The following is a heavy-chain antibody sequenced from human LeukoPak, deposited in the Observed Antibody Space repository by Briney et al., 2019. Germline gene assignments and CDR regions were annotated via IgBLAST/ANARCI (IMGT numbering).Heavy chain of an antibody. Sequence: SETLSLTCTVSGGSTSSSSYYWGWIRQPPGTGLEWIGSIYYSGSTYYNPSLKSRVTISVDTSKNEFSLKLSSVTAADTAVYYCARLYCSSTSCYQNGYVQHGGQGTLVTVSS. V-gene: IGHV4-39*01. CDR1: GGSTSSSSYY. J-gene: IGHJ1*01. D-gene: IGHD2-2*01. CDR3: ARLYCSSTSCYQNGYVQH. CDR2: IYYSGST.